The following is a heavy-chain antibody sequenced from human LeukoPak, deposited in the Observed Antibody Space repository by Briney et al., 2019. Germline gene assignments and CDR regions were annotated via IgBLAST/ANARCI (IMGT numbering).Heavy chain of an antibody. V-gene: IGHV4-34*01. J-gene: IGHJ3*02. Sequence: PETPSLTRAVYRGSLSGYYWSWIPPPPGKRLEWIGEIKHSGSTNYNPSLTSRVSISRDTSKHHFSLELRSVAAADTAVYYCAISGNYFARDAFDIWGQGTMVTVSS. CDR2: IKHSGST. CDR1: RGSLSGYY. CDR3: AISGNYFARDAFDI. D-gene: IGHD1-26*01.